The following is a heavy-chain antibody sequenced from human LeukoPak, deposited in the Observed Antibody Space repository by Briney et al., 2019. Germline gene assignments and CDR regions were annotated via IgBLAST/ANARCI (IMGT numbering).Heavy chain of an antibody. D-gene: IGHD3-3*01. V-gene: IGHV4-34*01. CDR2: INHSGST. J-gene: IGHJ4*02. CDR3: ARGGFWSGYHHFDY. Sequence: SEILSLTCAVYGGSFSGYYWSWIRQPPGKGLEWIGEINHSGSTNYNPSLKSRVTISVDTSKNQFSLKLSSVTAADTAVYYCARGGFWSGYHHFDYWGQGTLVTVSS. CDR1: GGSFSGYY.